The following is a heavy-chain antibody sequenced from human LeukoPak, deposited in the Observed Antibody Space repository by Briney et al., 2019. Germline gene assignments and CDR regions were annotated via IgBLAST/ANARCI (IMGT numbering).Heavy chain of an antibody. CDR2: IYYSGST. CDR1: GGSISSSDYY. J-gene: IGHJ3*02. Sequence: SETLSLTCTVSGGSISSSDYYWSWIRQPPGKGLEWIGYIYYSGSTCYNPSLKSRVIISVDTSKNQFSLKLSSVTAADTAVYYCASYCSSSTCYTFDAFDIWGQGTMVTVSS. V-gene: IGHV4-30-4*08. D-gene: IGHD2-2*02. CDR3: ASYCSSSTCYTFDAFDI.